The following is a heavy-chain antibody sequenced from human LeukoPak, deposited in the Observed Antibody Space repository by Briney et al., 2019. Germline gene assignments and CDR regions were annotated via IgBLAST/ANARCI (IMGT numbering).Heavy chain of an antibody. CDR3: ARQWRYCSSTSCPNWFDP. D-gene: IGHD2-2*01. CDR1: GCSISSYY. CDR2: IYTSGST. V-gene: IGHV4-4*09. J-gene: IGHJ5*02. Sequence: PSETLSLTCTVSGCSISSYYWSWIRQPPGKGLEWIGYIYTSGSTNYNPSLKSRVTISVDTSTNQFSLKLSSVTAADTAVYYCARQWRYCSSTSCPNWFDPWGQGTLVTVSS.